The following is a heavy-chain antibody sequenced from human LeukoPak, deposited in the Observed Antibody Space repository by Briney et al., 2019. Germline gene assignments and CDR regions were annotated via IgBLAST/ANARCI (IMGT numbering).Heavy chain of an antibody. J-gene: IGHJ6*03. V-gene: IGHV4-4*02. D-gene: IGHD1/OR15-1a*01. CDR2: IYHSGST. CDR3: ARGILGTPPLITGTMYYYYYMDV. Sequence: SETLSLTCAVSGGSISSSNWWSWVRQPPGKGLEWIGEIYHSGSTNYNPSLKSRVTISVDKSKNQFSLKLSSVTAADTAVYYCARGILGTPPLITGTMYYYYYMDVWGKGTTVTVSS. CDR1: GGSISSSNW.